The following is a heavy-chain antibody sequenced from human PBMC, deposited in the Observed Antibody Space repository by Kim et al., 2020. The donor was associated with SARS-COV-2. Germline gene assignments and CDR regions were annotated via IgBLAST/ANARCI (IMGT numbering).Heavy chain of an antibody. CDR2: ISYDGSNK. V-gene: IGHV3-30*04. Sequence: GGSLRLSCAASGFTFSSYAMHWVRQAPGKGLEWVAVISYDGSNKYYADSVKGRFTISRDNSKNTLYLQMNSLRAEDTAVYYCARDGIPMITFGGVNSLDYWGQGTLVTVSS. CDR3: ARDGIPMITFGGVNSLDY. CDR1: GFTFSSYA. D-gene: IGHD3-16*01. J-gene: IGHJ4*02.